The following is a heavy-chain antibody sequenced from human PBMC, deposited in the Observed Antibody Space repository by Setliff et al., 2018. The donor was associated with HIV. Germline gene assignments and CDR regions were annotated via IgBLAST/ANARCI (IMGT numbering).Heavy chain of an antibody. D-gene: IGHD4-17*01. V-gene: IGHV3-30-3*01. CDR1: GFTFSSYA. J-gene: IGHJ3*02. Sequence: TGGSLRLSCAASGFTFSSYAMHWVRQAPGKGLEWVAVISYDGSNKYYADSVKGRFTISRDNSKNTLYLQMNSLRAEDTAVYYCARGEGTTTVTLDAFDIWGQGTMVT. CDR3: ARGEGTTTVTLDAFDI. CDR2: ISYDGSNK.